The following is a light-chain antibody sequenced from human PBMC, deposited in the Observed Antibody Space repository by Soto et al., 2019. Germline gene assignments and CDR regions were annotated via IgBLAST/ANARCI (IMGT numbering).Light chain of an antibody. CDR1: ISDVGGYNY. Sequence: QSVMTQPRSVSGSPGQSVTISCTGTISDVGGYNYVSWYQQYSGKAPKVMIYDVSKRPSGVPDRFSGSKSGNTASLTISGLQAEDEADYYRCSYAASNTFVFGTGTKVTVL. CDR2: DVS. J-gene: IGLJ1*01. V-gene: IGLV2-11*01. CDR3: CSYAASNTFV.